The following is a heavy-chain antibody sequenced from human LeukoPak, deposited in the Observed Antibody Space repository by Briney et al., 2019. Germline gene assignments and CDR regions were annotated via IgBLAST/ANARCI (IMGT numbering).Heavy chain of an antibody. J-gene: IGHJ6*03. Sequence: ASVQVSCQASGYIYAIYGISWVRPAPGQGLEWLGCVSSDNAYTNYAEKFQGSVTMNTDTSTNTPYMERRSLRSADTAVYYCARAGSGRYYYYMDVWGKGTTVTVSS. CDR3: ARAGSGRYYYYMDV. V-gene: IGHV1-18*04. CDR1: GYIYAIYG. D-gene: IGHD3-10*01. CDR2: VSSDNAYT.